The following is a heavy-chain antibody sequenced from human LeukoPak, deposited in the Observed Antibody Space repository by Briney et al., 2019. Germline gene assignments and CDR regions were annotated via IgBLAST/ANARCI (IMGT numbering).Heavy chain of an antibody. V-gene: IGHV1-46*01. D-gene: IGHD1-20*01. J-gene: IGHJ4*02. CDR1: GYTFTSYY. Sequence: ASVKVSCKASGYTFTSYYMHWVRQAPGQGLEWMGIINPSGGSTSYAQKFQGRVTMTRDTSASTAYMELSSLRSEDTAVYYCARGWYNWNPGKHFDYWGQGTLVTVSS. CDR3: ARGWYNWNPGKHFDY. CDR2: INPSGGST.